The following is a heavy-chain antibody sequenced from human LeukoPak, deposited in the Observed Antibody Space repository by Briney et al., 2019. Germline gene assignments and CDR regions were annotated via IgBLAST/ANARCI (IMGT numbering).Heavy chain of an antibody. Sequence: GRSLRLSCAASGFTFSSYGMHWVRQAPGKGLEWVAVIPYDGSNKYYADSVKGRFTISRDNSKNTLYLQMNSLRAEDTAVYYCAKGSGYGPFDYWGQGTLVTVSS. V-gene: IGHV3-30*18. D-gene: IGHD5-18*01. CDR3: AKGSGYGPFDY. CDR2: IPYDGSNK. J-gene: IGHJ4*02. CDR1: GFTFSSYG.